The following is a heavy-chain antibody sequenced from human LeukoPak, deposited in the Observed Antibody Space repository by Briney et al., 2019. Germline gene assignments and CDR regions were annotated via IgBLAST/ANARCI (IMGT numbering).Heavy chain of an antibody. CDR2: IYYGGST. V-gene: IGHV4-39*01. CDR3: ATHYDILTGYFGY. D-gene: IGHD3-9*01. Sequence: PSETLSLTCTVSGDSVSSNTYYWGWIRQPPGKGLEWIGSIYYGGSTYYNPSLKSRLTISVDTSKNHFSLNLSSVIAADTAVYYCATHYDILTGYFGYWGQGTLVTVSS. CDR1: GDSVSSNTYY. J-gene: IGHJ4*02.